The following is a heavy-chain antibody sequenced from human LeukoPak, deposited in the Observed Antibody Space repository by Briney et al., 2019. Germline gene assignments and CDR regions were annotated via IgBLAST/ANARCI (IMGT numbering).Heavy chain of an antibody. V-gene: IGHV3-11*04. CDR3: ARHLSGVTGYTYGRGIDY. D-gene: IGHD5-18*01. J-gene: IGHJ4*02. CDR2: TSSSGSSR. Sequence: PGGSLRLSCAVSGFSFSDYYMSWIRQAPGKGLEWVSYTSSSGSSRYYADSVKGRFTISRDNAKNSLYLQMNRLRAEDTAVYYCARHLSGVTGYTYGRGIDYWGQGTLVTVSS. CDR1: GFSFSDYY.